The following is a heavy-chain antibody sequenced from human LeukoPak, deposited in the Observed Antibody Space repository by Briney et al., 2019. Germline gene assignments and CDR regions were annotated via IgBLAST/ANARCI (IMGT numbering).Heavy chain of an antibody. J-gene: IGHJ3*02. V-gene: IGHV4-61*02. CDR2: ISSSGST. CDR1: GDSISSGDYY. Sequence: PSQTLSLTCTVSGDSISSGDYYWSWIRQPAGKGLEWIGRISSSGSTNYNPSLKSRVTISVDTSKNQFSLKLSSVTAADTAVYFCARGPYSYDSSGAFDIWGQGTMVTVSS. CDR3: ARGPYSYDSSGAFDI. D-gene: IGHD3-22*01.